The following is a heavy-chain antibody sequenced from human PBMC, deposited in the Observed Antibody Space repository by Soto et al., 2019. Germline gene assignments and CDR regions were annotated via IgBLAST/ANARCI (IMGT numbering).Heavy chain of an antibody. V-gene: IGHV5-51*01. CDR1: GYDFATYW. Sequence: PGESLKISCKGSGYDFATYWIGWVLQIPWKGLEWMGIIYPGDSDTKYSPSFQGQVTISVDKSISTAYLQWSSLKASDTAMYYCARHRYNSGPTDNDMDVWGQGTTVTVSS. J-gene: IGHJ6*02. CDR2: IYPGDSDT. D-gene: IGHD6-19*01. CDR3: ARHRYNSGPTDNDMDV.